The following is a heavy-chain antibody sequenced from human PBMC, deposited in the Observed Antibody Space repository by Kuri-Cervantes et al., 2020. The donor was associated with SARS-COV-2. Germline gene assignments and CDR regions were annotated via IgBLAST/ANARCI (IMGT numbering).Heavy chain of an antibody. V-gene: IGHV3-21*01. CDR1: GFTFSSYS. J-gene: IGHJ4*02. CDR3: ARAVLGVVAYFDY. CDR2: ISSSSYI. Sequence: GESLKISCAASGFTFSSYSMNWVRQAPGKGLEWVSSISSSSYIYYADSVKGRFTISRDNAKNSLYLQMNSLRAEDTAVYYCARAVLGVVAYFDYWGQGTLVTVSS. D-gene: IGHD3-3*01.